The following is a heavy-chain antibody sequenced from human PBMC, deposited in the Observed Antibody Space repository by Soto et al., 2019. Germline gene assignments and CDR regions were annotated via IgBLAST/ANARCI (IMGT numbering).Heavy chain of an antibody. V-gene: IGHV1-2*02. CDR1: GYPVTAYY. CDR2: INPATGAA. Sequence: QLHLVQSGAVVKKPGASVTVSCSASGYPVTAYYMHWVRQAPGRGLEWMGGINPATGAAKYTQTFQGRVNRTRDTSTSTGFMELSGLTSEDTAVFYCARGGGVGVAGAAAFDMWGQGTWVTVSS. J-gene: IGHJ3*02. CDR3: ARGGGVGVAGAAAFDM. D-gene: IGHD3-3*01.